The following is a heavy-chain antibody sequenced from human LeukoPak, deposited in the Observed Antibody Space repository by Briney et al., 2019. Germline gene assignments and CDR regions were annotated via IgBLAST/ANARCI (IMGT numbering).Heavy chain of an antibody. CDR2: IRGDGATK. J-gene: IGHJ4*02. Sequence: GGSLRLSCAASGFTFSTYAMTWVRQAPGKGLEWVSAIRGDGATKFYADSVKGRFTVSRDNSKNTLYLQMNSLRAEDTAVYYCAKDQYRDYFRGADYWGQGTLVTVSS. CDR3: AKDQYRDYFRGADY. D-gene: IGHD6-6*01. V-gene: IGHV3-23*01. CDR1: GFTFSTYA.